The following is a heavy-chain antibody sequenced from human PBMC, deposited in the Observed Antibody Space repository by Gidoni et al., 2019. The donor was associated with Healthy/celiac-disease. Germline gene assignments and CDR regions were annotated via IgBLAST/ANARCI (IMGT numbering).Heavy chain of an antibody. D-gene: IGHD3-22*01. CDR2: ISSSGSTI. CDR3: ARDQDSSGFYGDDAFDI. J-gene: IGHJ3*02. Sequence: NWVRQAPGKGLEWVSYISSSGSTIYYADSVKGRFTISRDNAKNSLYLQMNSLRAEDTAVYYCARDQDSSGFYGDDAFDIWGQGTMVTVSS. V-gene: IGHV3-48*03.